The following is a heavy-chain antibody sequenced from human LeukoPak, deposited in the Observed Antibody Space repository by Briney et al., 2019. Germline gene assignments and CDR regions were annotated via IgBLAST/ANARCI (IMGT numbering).Heavy chain of an antibody. J-gene: IGHJ6*03. CDR1: GYTFTSYY. V-gene: IGHV1-46*01. Sequence: ASVKVSCKASGYTFTSYYMHWVRQAPGQGLEWMGIINPSGGSTSYAQKFQGRVTMTRDTSTSTVYMELSSLRSEDTAVYYCARDKGYCSSTSCYLTRGYMDVWGKGTTVTVSS. D-gene: IGHD2-2*01. CDR2: INPSGGST. CDR3: ARDKGYCSSTSCYLTRGYMDV.